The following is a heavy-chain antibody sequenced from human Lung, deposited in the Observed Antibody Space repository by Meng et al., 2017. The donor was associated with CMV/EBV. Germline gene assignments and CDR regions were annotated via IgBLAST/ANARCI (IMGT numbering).Heavy chain of an antibody. CDR2: ISSSSYI. CDR1: GFTFSSYS. CDR3: ARAPEGDGYNIDY. J-gene: IGHJ4*02. Sequence: GEXXKISCAASGFTFSSYSLNWVRQAPGKGLEWVSSISSSSYIYYADSVKGRFTISRDNAKNSLYLQLNSLRAEDTAVYYCARAPEGDGYNIDYWGQGTLVTVSS. D-gene: IGHD5-24*01. V-gene: IGHV3-21*01.